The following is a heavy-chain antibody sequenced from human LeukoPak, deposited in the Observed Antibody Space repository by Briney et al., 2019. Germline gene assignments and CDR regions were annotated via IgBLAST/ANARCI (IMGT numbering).Heavy chain of an antibody. CDR3: AAXNFYSSGWYYY. CDR1: GGSISSYY. Sequence: SETLSLTCTVSGGSISSYYWSWIRQPPGKGLEWIGYIYYSGSTNYNPSLKSRVTISVDTSKNQFSLKLSSVTAADTAVYYCAAXNFYSSGWYYYWGQGTLVTVXS. J-gene: IGHJ4*02. CDR2: IYYSGST. D-gene: IGHD6-19*01. V-gene: IGHV4-59*01.